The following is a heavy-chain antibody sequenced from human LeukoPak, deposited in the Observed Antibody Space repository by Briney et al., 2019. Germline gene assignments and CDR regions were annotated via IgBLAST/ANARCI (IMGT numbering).Heavy chain of an antibody. V-gene: IGHV3-23*01. J-gene: IGHJ4*02. CDR2: ISGSGGST. D-gene: IGHD4-23*01. CDR3: AKADRGRNSHVLFDY. CDR1: GFTFSSYW. Sequence: GGSLRLSCAASGFTFSSYWMSWVRQAPGKGLEWVSAISGSGGSTYYADSVKGRFTISRDNSKNTLYLQMNSLRAEDTAVYYCAKADRGRNSHVLFDYWGQGTLVTVSS.